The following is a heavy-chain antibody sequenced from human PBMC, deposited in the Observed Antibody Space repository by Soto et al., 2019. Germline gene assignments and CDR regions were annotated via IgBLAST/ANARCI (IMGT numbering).Heavy chain of an antibody. V-gene: IGHV1-2*02. CDR2: INPNSGGT. D-gene: IGHD3-3*01. J-gene: IGHJ6*02. CDR1: GYTFTGYY. Sequence: GASVKVSCKASGYTFTGYYMHWVRQAPGQGLEWMGWINPNSGGTNYARKFQGRITMTRNISRNTAHMELSSLQSEDTAVYYCARERKFDFWRKGLDVWGQGTTVTVSS. CDR3: ARERKFDFWRKGLDV.